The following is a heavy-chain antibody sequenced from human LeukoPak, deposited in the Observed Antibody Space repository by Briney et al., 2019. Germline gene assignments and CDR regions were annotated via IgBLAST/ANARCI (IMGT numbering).Heavy chain of an antibody. CDR3: ARDLGDYYGSGSYYL. Sequence: SETLSLTCAVSGGSISSSNWWSWVRQPPGKGLEWIGRIYTSGSTNYNPSLKSRVTISVDTSKNRFSLKLSSVTAADTAVYYCARDLGDYYGSGSYYLWGRGTLVTVSS. D-gene: IGHD3-10*01. J-gene: IGHJ2*01. V-gene: IGHV4-4*02. CDR1: GGSISSSNW. CDR2: IYTSGST.